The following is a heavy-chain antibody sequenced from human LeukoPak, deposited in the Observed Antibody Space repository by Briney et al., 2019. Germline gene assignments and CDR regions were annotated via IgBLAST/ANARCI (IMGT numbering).Heavy chain of an antibody. J-gene: IGHJ4*02. CDR2: IYYSGST. D-gene: IGHD4-17*01. V-gene: IGHV4-59*01. CDR1: GGSISSYY. CDR3: AGGSTTVIRY. Sequence: TSETLSLTCTVSGGSISSYYWSWIRQPPGKGLEWIGYIYYSGSTNYNPSLKSRVTISVDTSKNQFSLKLSSVTAADTAVYYCAGGSTTVIRYWGQGTLVTVSS.